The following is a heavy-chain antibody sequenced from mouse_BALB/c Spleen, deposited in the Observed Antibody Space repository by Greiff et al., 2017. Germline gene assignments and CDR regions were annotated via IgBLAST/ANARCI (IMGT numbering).Heavy chain of an antibody. J-gene: IGHJ4*01. CDR1: GFTFSSYT. D-gene: IGHD1-1*01. Sequence: EVKVVESGGGLVQPGGSLKLSCAVSGFTFSSYTMSWVRQTPEKRLEWVAYISNGGGSTYYPTTVKGRFTISRDNAKNTLYLQMSNLKSEDTAMYYCARHGDLYSYYYAMDYWGQGTSVTVSS. CDR3: ARHGDLYSYYYAMDY. CDR2: ISNGGGST. V-gene: IGHV5-12-2*01.